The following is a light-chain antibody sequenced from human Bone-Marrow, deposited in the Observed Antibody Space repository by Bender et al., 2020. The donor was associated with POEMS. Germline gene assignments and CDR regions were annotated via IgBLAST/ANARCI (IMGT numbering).Light chain of an antibody. CDR2: SDN. CDR3: AAWDAGLGGGV. V-gene: IGLV1-44*01. J-gene: IGLJ3*02. CDR1: NSNIGTNA. Sequence: QSVLTQPPSASGTPGQRVTISCSRRNSNIGTNALNWYQQFPGTAPQHLISSDNQRPSRVPDRFYAFKSGTSASRAISGLQSEDEADYYCAAWDAGLGGGVFGGGTKLTVL.